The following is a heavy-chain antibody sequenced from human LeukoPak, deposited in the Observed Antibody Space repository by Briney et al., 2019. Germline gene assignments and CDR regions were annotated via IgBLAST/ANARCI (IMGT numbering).Heavy chain of an antibody. CDR1: GGTFSSYA. CDR2: IIPIFGTA. CDR3: AKVFSITDYYYMDV. Sequence: SVKVSCKASGGTFSSYAISWVRQAPGQGLEWMGGIIPIFGTANYAQKFQGRVTITTDESTSTAYMELSSLRSEDTAVYYCAKVFSITDYYYMDVWGKGTTVTVSS. J-gene: IGHJ6*03. V-gene: IGHV1-69*05.